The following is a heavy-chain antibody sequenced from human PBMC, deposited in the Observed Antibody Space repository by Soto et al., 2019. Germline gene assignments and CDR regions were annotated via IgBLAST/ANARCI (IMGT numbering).Heavy chain of an antibody. J-gene: IGHJ5*02. Sequence: ASVKVSCKASGYSFTRYTLNWVRQAPGQRLEWMGWINPGNGNTKSSQKFQDRVIITRDTSASTAYMDLSSLRSEDTAVYYCARGIATGQLDPWGQGTLVTVSS. CDR3: ARGIATGQLDP. D-gene: IGHD2-15*01. CDR2: INPGNGNT. CDR1: GYSFTRYT. V-gene: IGHV1-3*01.